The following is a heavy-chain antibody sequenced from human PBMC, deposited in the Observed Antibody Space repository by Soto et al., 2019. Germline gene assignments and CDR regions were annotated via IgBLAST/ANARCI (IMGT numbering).Heavy chain of an antibody. CDR1: GFTVSSNY. Sequence: PGGSLRLSCAASGFTVSSNYMSWVRQAPGKGLEWVSVIYSGGSTYYADSVKGRFTISRDNSKNTLYLQMNSLRAEDTAVYYCARGSVQSSGWFGYWGQGTLVTVSS. J-gene: IGHJ4*02. CDR3: ARGSVQSSGWFGY. CDR2: IYSGGST. V-gene: IGHV3-66*01. D-gene: IGHD6-19*01.